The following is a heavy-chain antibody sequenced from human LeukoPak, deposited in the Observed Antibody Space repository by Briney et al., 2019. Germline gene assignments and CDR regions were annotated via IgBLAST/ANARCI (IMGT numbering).Heavy chain of an antibody. Sequence: PGGSLRLSCAAFEFTVTTNYMIWVRQAPGKGLEWVSVIYTGGTTYVDSVKGRFTIFRDNSKNTLFLEMNSLRAENTAVYYCARGRLGHYFDYWGQGTLVTVSS. CDR3: ARGRLGHYFDY. D-gene: IGHD4-11*01. V-gene: IGHV3-66*01. J-gene: IGHJ4*02. CDR2: IYTGGTT. CDR1: EFTVTTNY.